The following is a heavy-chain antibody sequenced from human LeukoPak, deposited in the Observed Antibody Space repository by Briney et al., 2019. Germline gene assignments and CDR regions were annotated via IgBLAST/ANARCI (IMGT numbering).Heavy chain of an antibody. CDR3: ARLRGRYGGWFDY. D-gene: IGHD4-23*01. V-gene: IGHV4-61*05. CDR1: GGYISGSSYY. Sequence: SETLSLTCSVSGGYISGSSYYWGWIRQPPGKGLEWIGYIYYSGSTNYNPSLKSRVTISVDTSKNQFSLKLSSVTAADTAVYYCARLRGRYGGWFDYWGQGTLVTVSS. CDR2: IYYSGST. J-gene: IGHJ4*02.